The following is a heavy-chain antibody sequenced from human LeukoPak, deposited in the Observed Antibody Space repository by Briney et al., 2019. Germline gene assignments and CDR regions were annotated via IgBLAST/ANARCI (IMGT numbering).Heavy chain of an antibody. D-gene: IGHD3-22*01. CDR3: ARTYYYDSSVNDRDDY. Sequence: SVKVSCKASGGTFSSYAISWVRQAPGQGLEWMGGIIPIFGTANYAQKFQGRVTITADESTSTAYMELSSLRSEDTAVYYCARTYYYDSSVNDRDDYWGQGTLVTVSS. J-gene: IGHJ4*02. CDR1: GGTFSSYA. V-gene: IGHV1-69*13. CDR2: IIPIFGTA.